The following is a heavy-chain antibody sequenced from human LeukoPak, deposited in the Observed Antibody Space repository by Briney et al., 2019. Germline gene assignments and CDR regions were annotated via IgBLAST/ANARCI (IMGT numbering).Heavy chain of an antibody. V-gene: IGHV3-33*05. CDR1: GFSFSDFG. CDR3: AKDRGRRQVWNWFDS. D-gene: IGHD1-1*01. Sequence: PGTSLRLSCAASGFSFSDFGMHWIRQAPGKGLEWVAVISSDGTIKNYGDSVKGRFAISRDNSKNTLYLQLDRLRGDDTAVYYCAKDRGRRQVWNWFDSCGRGTLVTVSS. J-gene: IGHJ5*01. CDR2: ISSDGTIK.